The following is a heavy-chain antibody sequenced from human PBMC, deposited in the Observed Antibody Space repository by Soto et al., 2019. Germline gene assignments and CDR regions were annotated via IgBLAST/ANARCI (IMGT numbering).Heavy chain of an antibody. J-gene: IGHJ4*02. CDR2: IYNSATT. V-gene: IGHV4-59*01. Sequence: AETLSLTCTVSGDSISTYYWTWIRQPPGKGLEWIGYIYNSATTKYNPSLRSRVTISVDTSKNQFSLKLSSVTTADTAVYYCARGRFDFIWGTPAPYLDYWGPGALAPLSS. CDR1: GDSISTYY. D-gene: IGHD3-16*01. CDR3: ARGRFDFIWGTPAPYLDY.